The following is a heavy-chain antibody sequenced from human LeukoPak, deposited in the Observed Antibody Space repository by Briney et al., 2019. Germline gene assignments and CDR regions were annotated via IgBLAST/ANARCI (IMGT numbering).Heavy chain of an antibody. CDR1: GYTFSSYA. CDR3: ARVSIAAAGLDY. CDR2: ILPILGIA. D-gene: IGHD6-13*01. Sequence: ASVKVSCKGSGYTFSSYAISWVRQAPGQRLEWIGRILPILGIANYAQKFQGRVTITADKSTSTAYMELSSLRSEDTAVYYCARVSIAAAGLDYWGQGTLVTVST. J-gene: IGHJ4*02. V-gene: IGHV1-69*04.